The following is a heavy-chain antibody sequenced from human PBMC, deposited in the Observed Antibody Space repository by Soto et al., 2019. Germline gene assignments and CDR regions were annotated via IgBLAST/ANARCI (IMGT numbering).Heavy chain of an antibody. CDR2: ISGGGDGT. CDR1: GFTFSTFA. CDR3: AKDRPTTSSSKMDV. D-gene: IGHD6-6*01. Sequence: SGGSLRLSCAASGFTFSTFAMSWVRQAPGKGLEWVSTISGGGDGTYYADSVKGRFTISRDNSKNTMYLQMDSLRAEDTAVYYCAKDRPTTSSSKMDVWGKGTTGTVSS. J-gene: IGHJ6*04. V-gene: IGHV3-23*01.